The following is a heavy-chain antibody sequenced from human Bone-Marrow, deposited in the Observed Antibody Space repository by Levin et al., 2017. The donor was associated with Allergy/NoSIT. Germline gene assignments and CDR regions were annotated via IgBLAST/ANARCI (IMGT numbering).Heavy chain of an antibody. D-gene: IGHD6-19*01. J-gene: IGHJ4*02. CDR1: GFSFSNHA. CDR3: VKEAGVASVWSPYFDF. CDR2: ISGGGENT. Sequence: SCAASGFSFSNHAMSWVRQAPGKGLEWVSAISGGGENTHFADSVEGRFTISRDNSKNTLYLQMNSLRVDDTAVYYCVKEAGVASVWSPYFDFWGQETLVTVSS. V-gene: IGHV3-23*01.